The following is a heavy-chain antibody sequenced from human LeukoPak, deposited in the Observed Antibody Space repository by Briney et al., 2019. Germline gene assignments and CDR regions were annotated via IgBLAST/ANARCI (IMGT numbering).Heavy chain of an antibody. Sequence: GGSLRLSCAASGSTFSSYAMNWVRQAPGKGLEWVAAISASGSATSYADSVRGRFTISRDNSKNTLYLQMNSLRAEDTAVYYCAKEGGYSSGWYPLGAPFDPWGQGTLVTVSS. V-gene: IGHV3-23*01. J-gene: IGHJ5*02. CDR3: AKEGGYSSGWYPLGAPFDP. CDR2: ISASGSAT. D-gene: IGHD6-19*01. CDR1: GSTFSSYA.